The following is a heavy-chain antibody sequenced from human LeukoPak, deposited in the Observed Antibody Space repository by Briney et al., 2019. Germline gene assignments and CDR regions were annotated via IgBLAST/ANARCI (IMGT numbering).Heavy chain of an antibody. V-gene: IGHV3-23*01. D-gene: IGHD3-16*01. Sequence: KAGGSLRLSCVGSGFTFRSHAMSWVRQAPEKGLEFVSGIYENGGTTYYADSVKGRFTISRDNSKNTLYLQMNSLRADDTAIYYCARNQQLGGHSYYYYGMDVWGQGTTVTVSS. CDR1: GFTFRSHA. CDR3: ARNQQLGGHSYYYYGMDV. CDR2: IYENGGTT. J-gene: IGHJ6*02.